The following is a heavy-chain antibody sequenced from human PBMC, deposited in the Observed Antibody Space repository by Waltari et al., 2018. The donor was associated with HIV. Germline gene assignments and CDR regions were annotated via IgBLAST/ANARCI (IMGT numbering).Heavy chain of an antibody. V-gene: IGHV4-39*07. CDR1: GGSISSSSYY. J-gene: IGHJ4*02. Sequence: QLQLQESGPGLVKPSETLSLTCTVSGGSISSSSYYWGWIRQPPGKGLEWIGSIYYSGSTYYNPSLKSRVTISVDTSKNQFSLKLSSVTAADTAVYYCAGVGDIAADDYWGQGTLVTVSS. CDR3: AGVGDIAADDY. CDR2: IYYSGST. D-gene: IGHD6-13*01.